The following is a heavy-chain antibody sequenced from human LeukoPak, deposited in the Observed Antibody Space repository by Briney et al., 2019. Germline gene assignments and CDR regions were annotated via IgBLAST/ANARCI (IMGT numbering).Heavy chain of an antibody. CDR3: ARLPCSSSPCYYAMDV. CDR2: IYSAGST. D-gene: IGHD2-2*01. V-gene: IGHV3-66*04. CDR1: GFTFSSYA. Sequence: GGSLRLSCAASGFTFSSYALSWVRQAPGQGLEWVSVIYSAGSTYYADSVKGRFTISRDNSNNTLYLQMNSLRAEDTAVYYCARLPCSSSPCYYAMDVWGQGTTVTVSS. J-gene: IGHJ6*02.